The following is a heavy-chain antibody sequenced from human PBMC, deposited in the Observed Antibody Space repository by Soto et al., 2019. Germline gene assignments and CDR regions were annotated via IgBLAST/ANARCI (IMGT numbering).Heavy chain of an antibody. CDR1: GFTFSSHW. V-gene: IGHV3-74*01. D-gene: IGHD3-16*01. Sequence: EVQLVESGGGLVQPGGSLRLSCVASGFTFSSHWMHWVRQAPGKGLVWVSRIGSDGSRTNYADSVKGRFDVFRDNAKNTVYLQRNSLIAEETAVYYWARGVMGADGLDIWGQGTMVTVSS. CDR2: IGSDGSRT. CDR3: ARGVMGADGLDI. J-gene: IGHJ3*02.